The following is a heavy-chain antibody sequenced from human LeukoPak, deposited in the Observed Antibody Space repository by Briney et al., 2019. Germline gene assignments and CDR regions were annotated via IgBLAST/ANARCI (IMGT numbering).Heavy chain of an antibody. D-gene: IGHD2-2*01. CDR1: GYTFTGYY. Sequence: ASVKVSCKASGYTFTGYYMNWVRQAPGQGLEWMGWINPNSGGTNYAQKFQGRVTMTRDTSISTAYMELSRLRSDDTAVYYCARGFRRCSSTSCSPIAFGGFDPWGQGTLVTVSS. CDR3: ARGFRRCSSTSCSPIAFGGFDP. V-gene: IGHV1-2*02. J-gene: IGHJ5*02. CDR2: INPNSGGT.